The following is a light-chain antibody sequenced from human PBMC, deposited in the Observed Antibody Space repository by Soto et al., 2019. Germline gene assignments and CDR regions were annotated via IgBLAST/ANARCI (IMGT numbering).Light chain of an antibody. CDR1: QSISSY. Sequence: DIQMTQSPSSLSPSVGDRVTLTCRASQSISSYFYWYQQKPGKAPQLLIYAASSLNSGVPSSFSGSGFGTEFTLKISSLQPGDVATYYCKQSYRTPITVGQGTRLEIK. V-gene: IGKV1-39*01. J-gene: IGKJ5*01. CDR2: AAS. CDR3: KQSYRTPIT.